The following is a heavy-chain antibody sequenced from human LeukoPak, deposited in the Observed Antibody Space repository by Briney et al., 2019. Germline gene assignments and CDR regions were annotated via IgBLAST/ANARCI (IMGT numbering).Heavy chain of an antibody. J-gene: IGHJ5*02. V-gene: IGHV1-18*01. D-gene: IGHD2-2*01. Sequence: GASVKVSCKASGYTFTSYGISLVRQAPGQGLEWMGWISAYNGNTNYAQKLQGRVTMTTDTSTSTAYMELRSLRSDDTAVYYCARDPGRPVVVPAAKFDPWGQGTLVTVSS. CDR1: GYTFTSYG. CDR3: ARDPGRPVVVPAAKFDP. CDR2: ISAYNGNT.